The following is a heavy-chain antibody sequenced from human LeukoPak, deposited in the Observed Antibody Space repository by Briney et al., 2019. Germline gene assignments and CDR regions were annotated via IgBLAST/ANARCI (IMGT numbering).Heavy chain of an antibody. V-gene: IGHV1-24*01. D-gene: IGHD1-14*01. CDR3: ATSGTNPTYYYYYMEV. CDR2: FDPEDGET. CDR1: GYTLTELS. J-gene: IGHJ6*03. Sequence: ASVKVSCKVSGYTLTELSMHWVRQAPGKGLEWMGGFDPEDGETIYAQKFQGRVTMTEGTSIDTAYMELSSLRSEDTAVYYCATSGTNPTYYYYYMEVWGKGTTVTVSS.